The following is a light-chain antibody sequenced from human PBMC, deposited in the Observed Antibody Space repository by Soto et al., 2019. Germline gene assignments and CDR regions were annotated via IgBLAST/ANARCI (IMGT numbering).Light chain of an antibody. CDR3: SSYTVSTPVV. CDR2: EVS. J-gene: IGLJ3*02. Sequence: QSALTQPASVSGSPGQSITISCTGTSSDVGGYNYVSWYQQRPAKAPRLMIYEVSNRPSGVSNRFSGSKSGNTASLTISGLQAEDEADYYCSSYTVSTPVVFGGGTKVTVL. CDR1: SSDVGGYNY. V-gene: IGLV2-14*01.